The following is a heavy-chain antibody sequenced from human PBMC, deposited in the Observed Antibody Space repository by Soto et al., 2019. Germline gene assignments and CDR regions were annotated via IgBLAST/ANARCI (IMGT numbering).Heavy chain of an antibody. CDR1: GGTFRNYA. D-gene: IGHD6-13*01. CDR3: AIPLPKQQLVRGAFDH. Sequence: QVQLVQSWAEVKKHGSSVKLSCKTSGGTFRNYAINWVRQAPGQGREWMGGSIPVFGTANYAQTFQGRFTITADESTSTAYMELSSLRSEDTAVYYCAIPLPKQQLVRGAFDHWGQGTLVTVAS. CDR2: SIPVFGTA. J-gene: IGHJ4*02. V-gene: IGHV1-69*01.